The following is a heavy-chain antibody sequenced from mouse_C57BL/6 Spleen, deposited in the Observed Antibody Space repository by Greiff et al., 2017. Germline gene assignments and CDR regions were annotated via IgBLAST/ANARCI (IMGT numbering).Heavy chain of an antibody. CDR2: ISYDGSN. CDR3: ARDRDDYDFDY. V-gene: IGHV3-6*01. D-gene: IGHD2-4*01. CDR1: GYSITSGYY. J-gene: IGHJ2*01. Sequence: ESGPGLVKPSQSLSLTCSVTGYSITSGYYWNWIRQFPGNKLEWMGYISYDGSNNYNPSLKNRISITRDTSKNQFFLKLNSVTTEDTATYYCARDRDDYDFDYWGQGTTLTVSS.